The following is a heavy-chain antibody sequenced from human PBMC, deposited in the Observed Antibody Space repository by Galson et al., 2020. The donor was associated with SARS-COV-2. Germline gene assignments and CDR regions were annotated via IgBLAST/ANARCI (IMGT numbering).Heavy chain of an antibody. CDR3: ARVPSSSWYYFDY. CDR1: GFTFSSYA. J-gene: IGHJ4*02. CDR2: ISYDGSNK. D-gene: IGHD6-13*01. Sequence: GGSLRLSCAASGFTFSSYAMHWVRQAPGKGLEWVAVISYDGSNKYYADSVKGRFTISRDNSKNTLYLQMNSLRAKDTAVYYCARVPSSSWYYFDYWGQGTLVTVSS. V-gene: IGHV3-30*04.